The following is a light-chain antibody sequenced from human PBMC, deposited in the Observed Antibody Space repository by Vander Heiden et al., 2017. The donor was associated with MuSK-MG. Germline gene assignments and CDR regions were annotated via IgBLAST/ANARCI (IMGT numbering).Light chain of an antibody. CDR1: HDINNY. V-gene: IGKV1-33*01. CDR3: QQDDYFPFT. Sequence: DIQMTQSPSSLSASIGDTVTISCLASHDINNYLNWYQQKPGKAPNLLIFDASNLEAGVPSRFSGSGSGTHFTLTISGLQPEDFATYYCQQDDYFPFTFGHGTKVDIK. CDR2: DAS. J-gene: IGKJ3*01.